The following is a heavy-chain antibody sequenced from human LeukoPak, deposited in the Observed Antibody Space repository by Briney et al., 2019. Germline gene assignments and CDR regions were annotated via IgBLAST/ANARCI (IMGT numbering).Heavy chain of an antibody. V-gene: IGHV1-2*02. CDR1: GYTFTDHY. J-gene: IGHJ4*02. D-gene: IGHD4-17*01. CDR2: INPNSGGT. CDR3: ARSPGMTTVTADY. Sequence: ASVRVSCKASGYTFTDHYIHWVRQAPGQGLECMGWINPNSGGTNYAQKFQGRVTMTRDTSISTAYMELSRLRSDDTAVYYCARSPGMTTVTADYWGQGTLVTVSS.